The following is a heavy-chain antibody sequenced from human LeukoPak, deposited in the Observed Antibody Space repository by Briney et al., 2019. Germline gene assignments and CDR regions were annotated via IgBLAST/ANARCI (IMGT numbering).Heavy chain of an antibody. CDR2: ITNSGNSK. D-gene: IGHD3-10*01. Sequence: GGSLRLSCAASEFTFSSYSMNWVRQAPGKGLEWVSYITNSGNSKSYADSVKGRFTISRDNSKNSLYLQMNSLRTEDTALYYCAKANPRDYGSGSYGYFDYWGQGTLVTVSS. J-gene: IGHJ4*02. CDR3: AKANPRDYGSGSYGYFDY. CDR1: EFTFSSYS. V-gene: IGHV3-48*04.